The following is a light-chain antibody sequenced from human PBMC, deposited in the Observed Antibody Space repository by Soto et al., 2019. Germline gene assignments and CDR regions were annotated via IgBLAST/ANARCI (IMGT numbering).Light chain of an antibody. V-gene: IGLV1-40*01. CDR3: QSSDSSLSGPV. Sequence: QSVLTQPPSVSGSPGQRVTISCTGSSTNIGAGYDVHWYQQLPGTAPKLLIYGNSNRPSGVPDRFSGSKSGTSASLAITGVQADDEADYYCQSSDSSLSGPVFGGGTKLTVL. CDR2: GNS. J-gene: IGLJ3*02. CDR1: STNIGAGYD.